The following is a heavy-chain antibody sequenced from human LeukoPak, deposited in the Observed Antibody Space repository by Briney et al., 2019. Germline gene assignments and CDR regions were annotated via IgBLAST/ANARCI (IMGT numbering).Heavy chain of an antibody. CDR1: GFTFSSYG. CDR2: ISYDGSNK. Sequence: GGSLRLSCAASGFTFSSYGMHWVRQAPGKGLEWVAVISYDGSNKYYADSVKGRFTISRDNSKNTLYLQMNSLRAEDTAVYYCARETSLLWFGEYYFDYWGQGTLVTVSS. V-gene: IGHV3-30*19. D-gene: IGHD3-10*01. J-gene: IGHJ4*02. CDR3: ARETSLLWFGEYYFDY.